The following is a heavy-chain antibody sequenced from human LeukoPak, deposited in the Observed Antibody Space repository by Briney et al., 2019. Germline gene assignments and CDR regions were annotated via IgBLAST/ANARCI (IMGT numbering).Heavy chain of an antibody. V-gene: IGHV3-48*01. J-gene: IGHJ4*02. CDR1: GFTFSSYS. D-gene: IGHD2-2*01. CDR2: ISRDSRKI. Sequence: GGSLRLSCAASGFTFSSYSMNWVRQAPGKGLEWVSYISRDSRKIYEADSVKGRFAISRDNARDSLFLRMNSLRAEDTAIYDCAREDYYASRTDPSRGFTYCGQPTLATAPS. CDR3: AREDYYASRTDPSRGFTY.